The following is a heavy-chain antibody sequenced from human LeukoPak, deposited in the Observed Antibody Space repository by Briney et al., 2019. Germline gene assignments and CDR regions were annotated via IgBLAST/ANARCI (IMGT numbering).Heavy chain of an antibody. D-gene: IGHD3-9*01. V-gene: IGHV3-53*01. CDR1: GFTVSNNY. Sequence: PGGSLRLSCAASGFTVSNNYMSWVRQAPGKKLEWVSDIYSDGTTFYADSVKGRFTISRDNSKNTLYLQMNSLRAEDTAVYYCAGHDPDWWFDPWGQGTLVTVSS. CDR3: AGHDPDWWFDP. J-gene: IGHJ5*02. CDR2: IYSDGTT.